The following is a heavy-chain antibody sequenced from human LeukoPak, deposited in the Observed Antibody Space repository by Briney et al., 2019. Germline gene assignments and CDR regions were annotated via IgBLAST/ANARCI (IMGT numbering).Heavy chain of an antibody. CDR1: GFTFSSYA. CDR2: ISGSGGST. D-gene: IGHD6-19*01. Sequence: GGSLRLSCAASGFTFSSYAMSWVRQAPGKGLEWVSAISGSGGSTYYADSVKGRFTISRDNSKNTLYLQMNSLRADDTAVYYCARDRIRKQWLTHSDAFDIWGQGTMVTVSS. V-gene: IGHV3-23*01. J-gene: IGHJ3*02. CDR3: ARDRIRKQWLTHSDAFDI.